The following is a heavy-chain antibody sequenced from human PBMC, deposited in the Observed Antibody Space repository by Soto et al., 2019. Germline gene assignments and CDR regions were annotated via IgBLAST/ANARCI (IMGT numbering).Heavy chain of an antibody. D-gene: IGHD3-22*01. CDR2: INPNSGGT. Sequence: ASVKVSCKASGYTFTGYYMHWVRQAPGQGLEWMGWINPNSGGTNYAQKFQGWVTMTRDTSISTAYMELSRLRSDDTAVYYCARDNPNMISGMDVWGQGTTVTVSS. J-gene: IGHJ6*02. CDR3: ARDNPNMISGMDV. V-gene: IGHV1-2*04. CDR1: GYTFTGYY.